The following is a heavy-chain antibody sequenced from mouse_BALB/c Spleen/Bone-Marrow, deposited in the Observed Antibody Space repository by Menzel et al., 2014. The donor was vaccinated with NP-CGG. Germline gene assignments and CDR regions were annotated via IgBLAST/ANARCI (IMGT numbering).Heavy chain of an antibody. J-gene: IGHJ4*01. CDR2: INSNGGST. V-gene: IGHV5-6-3*01. Sequence: EVQVVGSGGGLVQPGGSLKLSCAASGFTFSSYGMSWVRQTPDKRLELVATINSNGGSTYYPDSVKGRFTISRDNAKNTLYLQMSSLKSEDTAMYYCARICDYHAMDYWGQGTSVTVAS. CDR3: ARICDYHAMDY. CDR1: GFTFSSYG.